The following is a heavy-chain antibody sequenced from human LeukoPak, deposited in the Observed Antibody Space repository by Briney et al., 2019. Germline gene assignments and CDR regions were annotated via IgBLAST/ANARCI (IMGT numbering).Heavy chain of an antibody. Sequence: GESLKISCKGSRYSFTSYWIGWVRQMPGKGLEWMGIIYPGDSDTRYSPSFQGQVTISADKSISTAYLQWNSLKASDTAMYYCARFVGACSGGSCYSDYWGQRTLVTVSS. V-gene: IGHV5-51*01. J-gene: IGHJ4*02. CDR3: ARFVGACSGGSCYSDY. CDR1: RYSFTSYW. CDR2: IYPGDSDT. D-gene: IGHD2-15*01.